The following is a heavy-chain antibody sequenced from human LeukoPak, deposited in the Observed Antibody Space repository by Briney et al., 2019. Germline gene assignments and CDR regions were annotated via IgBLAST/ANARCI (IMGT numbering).Heavy chain of an antibody. D-gene: IGHD2-15*01. CDR2: IVVGSGNT. V-gene: IGHV1-58*01. Sequence: SVKVSCKASGFTFTSSAVQWVRQARGQRLEWIGWIVVGSGNTNYAQKFQERVTITRDMSTSTAYMELSSLRSEDTAVYYCARVADYCSGGSCYDFWGQGTLVTVSS. J-gene: IGHJ4*02. CDR1: GFTFTSSA. CDR3: ARVADYCSGGSCYDF.